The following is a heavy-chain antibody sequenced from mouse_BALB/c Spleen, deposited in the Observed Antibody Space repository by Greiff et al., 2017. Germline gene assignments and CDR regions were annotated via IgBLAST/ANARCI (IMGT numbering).Heavy chain of an antibody. V-gene: IGHV1-63*02. CDR1: GYTFTNYW. J-gene: IGHJ4*01. Sequence: VQLQQSGAELVRPGTSVKISCKASGYTFTNYWLGWVKQRPGHGLEWIGDIYPGGGYTNYNEKFKGKATLTADTSSSTAYMQLSSLTSEDSAVYFCARSKVRQYAMDYWGQGTSVTVSS. D-gene: IGHD2-14*01. CDR2: IYPGGGYT. CDR3: ARSKVRQYAMDY.